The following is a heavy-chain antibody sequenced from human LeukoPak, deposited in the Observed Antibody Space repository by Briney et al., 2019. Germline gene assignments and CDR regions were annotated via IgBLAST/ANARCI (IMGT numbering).Heavy chain of an antibody. CDR1: GYTFTSYY. CDR2: INPSGGST. J-gene: IGHJ4*02. D-gene: IGHD2-15*01. CDR3: ARDLEVVAATLAY. V-gene: IGHV1-46*01. Sequence: ASVKVSCKASGYTFTSYYMHWVRQAPGQGLEWMGIINPSGGSTSYAQKFQGRVTMTRDTSISTAYMELSRLRSDDTAVYYCARDLEVVAATLAYWGQGTLVTVSS.